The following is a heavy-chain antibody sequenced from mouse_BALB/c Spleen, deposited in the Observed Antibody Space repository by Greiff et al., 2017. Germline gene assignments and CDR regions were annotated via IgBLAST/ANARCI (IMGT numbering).Heavy chain of an antibody. CDR3: ARFDGYYRYFDV. D-gene: IGHD2-3*01. V-gene: IGHV5-17*02. Sequence: EVKVVESGGGLVQPGGSRKLSCAASGFTFSSFGMHWVRQAPEKGLEWVAYISSGSSTIYYADTVKGRFTISRDNPKNTLFLQMTSLRSEDTAMYYCARFDGYYRYFDVWGAGTTVTVSS. J-gene: IGHJ1*01. CDR1: GFTFSSFG. CDR2: ISSGSSTI.